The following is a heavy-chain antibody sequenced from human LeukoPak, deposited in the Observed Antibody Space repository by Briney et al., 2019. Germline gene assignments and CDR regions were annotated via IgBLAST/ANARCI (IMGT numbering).Heavy chain of an antibody. CDR1: GGSISSGGYY. J-gene: IGHJ4*02. CDR2: INHSGST. D-gene: IGHD4-17*01. Sequence: SETLSLTCTVSGGSISSGGYYWSWIRQPPGKGLEWIGEINHSGSTNYNPSLKSRVTISVDTSKNQFSLKLSSVTAADTAVYYCARVVGVTNFDYWGQGTLVTVSS. CDR3: ARVVGVTNFDY. V-gene: IGHV4-39*07.